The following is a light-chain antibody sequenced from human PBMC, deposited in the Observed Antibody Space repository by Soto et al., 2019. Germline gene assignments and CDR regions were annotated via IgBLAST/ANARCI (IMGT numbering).Light chain of an antibody. J-gene: IGKJ1*01. CDR1: QSVLYSSHNKNY. Sequence: DIVMTQSPHSLAVSLGERATINCKSSQSVLYSSHNKNYLSWYQQRPGQPPKLLFYWASTRESGVPDRFSGSGSGTHFTLTITSLQAEDVAVYYCQQYYSSPPTFGQGTKVDIK. CDR2: WAS. V-gene: IGKV4-1*01. CDR3: QQYYSSPPT.